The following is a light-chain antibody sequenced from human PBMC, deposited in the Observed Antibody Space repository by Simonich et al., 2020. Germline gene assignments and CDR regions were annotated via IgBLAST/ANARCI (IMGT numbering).Light chain of an antibody. CDR1: KLGDKY. J-gene: IGLJ2*01. V-gene: IGLV3-1*01. Sequence: SYELTQPPSVSVSPGQTASITCSGDKLGDKYACWYQQKPGQSPVLGIYQDSKRPSGIPARFAGSNSGNTATLTISGTQAMDEADYYCQAWDSSTYVVFGGGTKLTVL. CDR3: QAWDSSTYVV. CDR2: QDS.